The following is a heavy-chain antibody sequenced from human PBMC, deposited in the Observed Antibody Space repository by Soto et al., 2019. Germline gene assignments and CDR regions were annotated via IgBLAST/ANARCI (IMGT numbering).Heavy chain of an antibody. D-gene: IGHD1-26*01. CDR1: GYSFTSYW. CDR2: IYPGDSDT. J-gene: IGHJ6*02. CDR3: ARNIRSGSYTGYYYGMDV. Sequence: GESLKISCKGSGYSFTSYWIGWVRQMPGKGLEWMGIIYPGDSDTRYSPSFQGQVTISADKSISTAYLQWSSLKASDTAMYYCARNIRSGSYTGYYYGMDVWGQGTTVTVSS. V-gene: IGHV5-51*03.